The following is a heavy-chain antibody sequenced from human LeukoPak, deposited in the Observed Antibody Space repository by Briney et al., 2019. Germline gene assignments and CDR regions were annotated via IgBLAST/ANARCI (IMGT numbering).Heavy chain of an antibody. J-gene: IGHJ3*02. V-gene: IGHV3-23*01. CDR1: GFTFSSYA. CDR3: ARAPPSMYYYDSSGYAVGEAFDI. D-gene: IGHD3-22*01. CDR2: ISGSGGST. Sequence: GGSLRLSCAASGFTFSSYAMSWVRQAPGKGLEWVSAISGSGGSTYYADSVKGRFTISRDNAKNSLYLQMNSLRAEDTAVYYCARAPPSMYYYDSSGYAVGEAFDIWGQGTMVTVSS.